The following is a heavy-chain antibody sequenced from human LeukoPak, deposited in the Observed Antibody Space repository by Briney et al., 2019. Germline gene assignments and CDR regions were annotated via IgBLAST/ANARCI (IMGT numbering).Heavy chain of an antibody. V-gene: IGHV3-7*01. J-gene: IGHJ4*02. CDR1: GFTFSNYW. D-gene: IGHD2-15*01. CDR3: VRRRCSSSSCFEDY. CDR2: IKQDGSEK. Sequence: GGPLRLSCAASGFTFSNYWMSWVRQAPGKGLEWVANIKQDGSEKYYVDSVKGRFTISRDNAKNSLYLQMNSLRAEDTAVYYCVRRRCSSSSCFEDYWGQGTLVTVSS.